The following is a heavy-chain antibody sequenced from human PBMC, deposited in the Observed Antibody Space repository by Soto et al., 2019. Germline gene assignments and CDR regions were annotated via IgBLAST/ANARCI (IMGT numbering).Heavy chain of an antibody. CDR3: ARYGGGGYGDYEDRPHYYYYYYIDV. V-gene: IGHV3-20*01. J-gene: IGHJ6*03. CDR2: INWNGGST. Sequence: GGSLRLSCAASGFTFDDYGMSWVRQAPGKGLEWVSGINWNGGSTGYADSVKGRFTISRDNAKNSLYLQMNSLRAEDTALYHCARYGGGGYGDYEDRPHYYYYYYIDVWGKGTTVTVSS. CDR1: GFTFDDYG. D-gene: IGHD4-17*01.